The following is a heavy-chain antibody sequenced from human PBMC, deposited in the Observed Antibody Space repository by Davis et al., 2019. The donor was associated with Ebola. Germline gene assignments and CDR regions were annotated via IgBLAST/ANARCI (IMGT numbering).Heavy chain of an antibody. CDR1: GFTLAAYT. J-gene: IGHJ6*02. CDR3: AKDLSTRTTLYYYGMDG. V-gene: IGHV3-43*01. D-gene: IGHD1-1*01. CDR2: IDWDGGST. Sequence: PGGSLRLSCAASGFTLAAYTMHWVRKAPGKGLQWVSLIDWDGGSTYYAASVKGRFTISRDNNKNSLYLQMNSLRTEDTALYYCAKDLSTRTTLYYYGMDGWGQGTTVTVSS.